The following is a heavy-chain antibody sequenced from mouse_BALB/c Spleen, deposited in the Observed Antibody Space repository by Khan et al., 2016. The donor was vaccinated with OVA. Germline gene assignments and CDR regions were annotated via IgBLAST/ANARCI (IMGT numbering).Heavy chain of an antibody. CDR2: VSTGGHYT. V-gene: IGHV5-6*01. J-gene: IGHJ3*01. D-gene: IGHD1-1*01. CDR1: GFTFSTYG. CDR3: ARLAYYYDSEGFAY. Sequence: EVELVESGGDVVKPGGSLKLSCAASGFTFSTYGMSWVRQTPDKRLEWVATVSTGGHYTYYPDTVKGRFTISRDNAKNTLYLQMSSLKSEDTAMFYWARLAYYYDSEGFAYWGQGTLVTGSA.